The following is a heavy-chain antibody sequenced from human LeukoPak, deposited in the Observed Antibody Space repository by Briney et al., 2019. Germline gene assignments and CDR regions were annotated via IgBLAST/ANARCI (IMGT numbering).Heavy chain of an antibody. Sequence: SETLSLTCTVSGGSISSYYWSWIRQPPGKGLEWIGYIYYSGSTNYNPSLKSRVTISVDTSKNQFSLKLSSVTAADTAVCYCARETAVAVLDYWGQGTLVTVSS. V-gene: IGHV4-59*01. D-gene: IGHD6-19*01. CDR3: ARETAVAVLDY. CDR2: IYYSGST. J-gene: IGHJ4*02. CDR1: GGSISSYY.